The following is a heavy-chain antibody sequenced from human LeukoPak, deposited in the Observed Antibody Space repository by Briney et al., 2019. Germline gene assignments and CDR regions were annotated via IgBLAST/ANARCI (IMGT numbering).Heavy chain of an antibody. CDR3: ARDPLEWFNHHGMDV. CDR2: IKQDGSEK. CDR1: GFTFSSYW. V-gene: IGHV3-7*01. J-gene: IGHJ6*02. Sequence: GGSLRLSRAASGFTFSSYWMSWVRQAPGKGLEWVANIKQDGSEKYYVDSVKGRFTISRDNAKNSLYLQMNSLRAEDTAVYYCARDPLEWFNHHGMDVWGQGTTVTVSS. D-gene: IGHD3-3*01.